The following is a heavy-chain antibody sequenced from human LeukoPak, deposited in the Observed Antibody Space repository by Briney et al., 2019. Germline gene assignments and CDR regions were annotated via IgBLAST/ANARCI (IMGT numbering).Heavy chain of an antibody. V-gene: IGHV3-15*01. CDR3: TTDLYYYDSSGTEN. CDR2: IKSKTDGGTT. Sequence: GGSLRLSCAASGFSFSSYDMSWVRQAPGKGLEWVGRIKSKTDGGTTDYAAPVKGRFTISRDDSKNTLYLQMNSLKTEDTAVYYCTTDLYYYDSSGTENWGQGTLVTVSS. CDR1: GFSFSSYD. D-gene: IGHD3-22*01. J-gene: IGHJ4*02.